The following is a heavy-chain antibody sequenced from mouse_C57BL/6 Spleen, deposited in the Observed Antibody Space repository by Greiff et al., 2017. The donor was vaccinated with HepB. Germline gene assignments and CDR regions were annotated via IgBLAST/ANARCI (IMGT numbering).Heavy chain of an antibody. CDR1: GYAFSSYW. V-gene: IGHV1-80*01. J-gene: IGHJ2*01. D-gene: IGHD3-3*01. Sequence: QVQLQQSGAELVKPGASVKISCKASGYAFSSYWMNWVKQRPGKGLEWIGQIYPGDGDTNYNGRFKGKATLAADKSSSTAYMQLSSLTSEDSAVYFCARVAGGVYFGYWGQGTTLTVAS. CDR3: ARVAGGVYFGY. CDR2: IYPGDGDT.